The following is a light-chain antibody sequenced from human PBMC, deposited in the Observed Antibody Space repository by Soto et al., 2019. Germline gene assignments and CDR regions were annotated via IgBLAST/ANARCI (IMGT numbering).Light chain of an antibody. J-gene: IGKJ1*01. Sequence: EIVLTQSPGTLSLSPGERATLSCRASQSVSSSYFAWYQQRFGQAPRLLIYGASIRATGIPDRFSGSGSGTDFTLTISRLEPEDFAVYYCQQYGSSSWTFGQGTKVDIK. V-gene: IGKV3-20*01. CDR2: GAS. CDR3: QQYGSSSWT. CDR1: QSVSSSY.